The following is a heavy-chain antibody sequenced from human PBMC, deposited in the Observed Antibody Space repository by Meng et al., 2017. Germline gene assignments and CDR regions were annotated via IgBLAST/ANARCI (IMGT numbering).Heavy chain of an antibody. CDR2: IYYSGST. Sequence: SETLSLTCTVSGGSISSYYWSWIRQPPGKGLEWIGYIYYSGSTNYNPSLKSRVTISVDTSKNQFSLKLSSVTAADMAVYYCARFPLGYDSSGYYSPEGYFDYWGQGTLVTVSS. V-gene: IGHV4-59*01. CDR3: ARFPLGYDSSGYYSPEGYFDY. J-gene: IGHJ4*02. CDR1: GGSISSYY. D-gene: IGHD3-22*01.